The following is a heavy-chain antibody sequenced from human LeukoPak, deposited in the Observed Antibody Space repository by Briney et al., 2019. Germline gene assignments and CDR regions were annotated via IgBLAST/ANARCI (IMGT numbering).Heavy chain of an antibody. CDR3: ARARIDYDILTGWLSSNWFDP. Sequence: ASVKVSCKASGYTFTSYYMHWVRQAPGQGLEWMGIINPSGGSTSYAQKFQGRVTMTRDTSTSTVYMELSSLRSEDTAVYYCARARIDYDILTGWLSSNWFDPWGQGTLVTVSS. CDR2: INPSGGST. V-gene: IGHV1-46*01. CDR1: GYTFTSYY. J-gene: IGHJ5*02. D-gene: IGHD3-9*01.